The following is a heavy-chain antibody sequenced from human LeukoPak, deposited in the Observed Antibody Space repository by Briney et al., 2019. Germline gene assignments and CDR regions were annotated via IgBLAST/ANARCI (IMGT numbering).Heavy chain of an antibody. CDR2: INPNSGGT. J-gene: IGHJ4*02. D-gene: IGHD3-10*01. V-gene: IGHV1-2*02. CDR1: GYTFTNYY. Sequence: ASVKVSCKASGYTFTNYYMHWVRQAPGQGLDWMGWINPNSGGTNYAQKFQGRVTMTRDTSISTAYMELSRLRSDDTAVYYCAKLWFGGRAGQGVLWSRYYFDYWGQGTLVTVSS. CDR3: AKLWFGGRAGQGVLWSRYYFDY.